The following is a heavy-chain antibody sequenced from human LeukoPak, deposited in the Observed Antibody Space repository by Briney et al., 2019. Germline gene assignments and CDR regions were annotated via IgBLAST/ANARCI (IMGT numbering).Heavy chain of an antibody. Sequence: SETLSLTCTVSGGSISSYCWSWIRQPPGKGLEWIGYIYYSGSTNYNPSLKSRVTISVDTSKNQFSLKLSSVTAADTAVYYCARARGLGRGYSYGYVDYWGRGTLVTVSS. V-gene: IGHV4-59*01. CDR2: IYYSGST. D-gene: IGHD5-18*01. CDR3: ARARGLGRGYSYGYVDY. CDR1: GGSISSYC. J-gene: IGHJ4*02.